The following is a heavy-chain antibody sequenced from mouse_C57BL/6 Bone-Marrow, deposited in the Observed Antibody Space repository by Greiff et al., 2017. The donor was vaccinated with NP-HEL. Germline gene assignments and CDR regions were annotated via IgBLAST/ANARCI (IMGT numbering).Heavy chain of an antibody. CDR1: GFTFSSYG. CDR2: ISSGGSYT. V-gene: IGHV5-6*01. J-gene: IGHJ3*01. Sequence: EVQVVESGGDLVKPGGSLKLSCAASGFTFSSYGMSWVRQTPDKRLEWVATISSGGSYTYYPDSVKGRFTISRDNAKNTLYLQMSSLKSEDTAMYYCARHGAKAYWGQGTLVTVSA. CDR3: ARHGAKAY.